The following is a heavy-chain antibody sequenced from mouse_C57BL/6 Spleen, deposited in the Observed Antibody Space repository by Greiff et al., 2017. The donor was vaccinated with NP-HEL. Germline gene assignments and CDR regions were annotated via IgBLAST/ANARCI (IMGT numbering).Heavy chain of an antibody. CDR2: IYPRSGNT. CDR1: GYTFTSYG. V-gene: IGHV1-81*01. CDR3: DYYGSSYASFDY. D-gene: IGHD1-1*01. J-gene: IGHJ2*01. Sequence: VQRVESGAELARPGASVKLSCKASGYTFTSYGISWVKQRTGQGLEWIGEIYPRSGNTYYNEKFKGKATLTADKSSSTAYMELRSLTSEDSAVYFCDYYGSSYASFDYWGQGTTLTVSS.